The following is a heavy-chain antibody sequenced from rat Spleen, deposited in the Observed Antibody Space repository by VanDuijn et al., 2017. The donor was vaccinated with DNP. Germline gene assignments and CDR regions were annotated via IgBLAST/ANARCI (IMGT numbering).Heavy chain of an antibody. Sequence: EVQFQESGPGLVQSSQSLSLTCSVTGYSITSNYWAWIRTFPGKQMEWMGYINNSGTTADNPSLRSRISITRDTSKNQFFLQLNSVTTEDTATYYCARGLNYGGYIYSWYFDFWGPGTMVTVSS. CDR2: INNSGTT. V-gene: IGHV3-1*01. CDR3: ARGLNYGGYIYSWYFDF. J-gene: IGHJ1*01. D-gene: IGHD1-11*01. CDR1: GYSITSNY.